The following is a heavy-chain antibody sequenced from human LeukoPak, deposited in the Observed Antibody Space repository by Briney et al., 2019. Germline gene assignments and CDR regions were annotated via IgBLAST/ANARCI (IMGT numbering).Heavy chain of an antibody. CDR3: AKPRSGYSIELAGDAFDI. V-gene: IGHV3-23*01. CDR1: GFTFSSYA. D-gene: IGHD3-22*01. Sequence: GGSLRLSCAASGFTFSSYAMSWVRQAPGKGLEWVSAISGSGGSTYYADSVKGRFTISRDNSKNTLYLQMNSLRAEDTAVYYCAKPRSGYSIELAGDAFDIWGQGTMVTVSS. CDR2: ISGSGGST. J-gene: IGHJ3*02.